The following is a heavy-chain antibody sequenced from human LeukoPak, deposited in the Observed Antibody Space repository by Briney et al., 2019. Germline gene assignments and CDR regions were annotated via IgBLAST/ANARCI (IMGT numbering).Heavy chain of an antibody. CDR1: GGSISSYY. D-gene: IGHD3-22*01. CDR3: VRDLDDSSGYYYYWFDP. CDR2: IYTSGST. J-gene: IGHJ5*02. V-gene: IGHV4-4*07. Sequence: SETLSLXCTVSGGSISSYYWSWIRQPAGKGLEWIGRIYTSGSTNYNPSLKSRVTMSVDTSKNQFSLKLSSVTAADTAVYYCVRDLDDSSGYYYYWFDPWGQGTLVTVSS.